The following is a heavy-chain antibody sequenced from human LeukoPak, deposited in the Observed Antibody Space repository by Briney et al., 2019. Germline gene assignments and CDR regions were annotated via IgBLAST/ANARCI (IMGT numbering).Heavy chain of an antibody. Sequence: GGSLRLSCATSGFTFSSYWMSWVRQAPGKGLEWVANIKQDGSEKYYVDSVKGRFTISRDNAKNSLYLQMNSLRAEDTAVYYCARVKDIVVQDYWGQGTLVTVSS. CDR2: IKQDGSEK. J-gene: IGHJ4*02. V-gene: IGHV3-7*01. D-gene: IGHD2-15*01. CDR3: ARVKDIVVQDY. CDR1: GFTFSSYW.